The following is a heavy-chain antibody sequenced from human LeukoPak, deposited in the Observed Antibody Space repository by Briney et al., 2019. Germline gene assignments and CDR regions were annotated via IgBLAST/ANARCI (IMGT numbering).Heavy chain of an antibody. D-gene: IGHD2-2*01. J-gene: IGHJ6*03. V-gene: IGHV3-49*03. CDR2: SRSRAHGGTK. CDR1: GFSFGDNA. Sequence: PGGSLRLSCTGFGFSFGDNAMIWFRQSPGKGLEWVSLSRSRAHGGTKDYAASVMGRFTMSRDDSKNIAYLQMDSLETEDTDVYYCSRVERSSINNYYYYMAVWGKGTSVTVSS. CDR3: SRVERSSINNYYYYMAV.